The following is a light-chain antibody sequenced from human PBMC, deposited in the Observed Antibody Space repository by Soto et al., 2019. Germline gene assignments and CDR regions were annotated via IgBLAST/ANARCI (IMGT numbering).Light chain of an antibody. Sequence: DIQMTQSPSSLSASVGDRVTITCRASQSISSYLNWYQQKPGKAPKLLIYAASSLQSGVPSRFSGSGSGTDFTLTIISLQPEDFATYYCQQSYSTLIFTFGPGTKVDIK. V-gene: IGKV1-39*01. CDR2: AAS. CDR3: QQSYSTLIFT. J-gene: IGKJ3*01. CDR1: QSISSY.